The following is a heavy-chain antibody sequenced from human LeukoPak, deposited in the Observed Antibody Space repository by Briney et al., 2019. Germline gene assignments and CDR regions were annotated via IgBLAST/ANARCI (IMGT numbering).Heavy chain of an antibody. Sequence: SETLSLTCTVSGGSISSYYWSWIRQPPGKGLEWIGYIYYSGSTNYNPYLKSRVTISVDTSKNQFSLKLSSVTAGETAVYYCARAVSYHFDYWGQGTLVTVSS. CDR3: ARAVSYHFDY. CDR1: GGSISSYY. CDR2: IYYSGST. V-gene: IGHV4-59*01. J-gene: IGHJ4*02.